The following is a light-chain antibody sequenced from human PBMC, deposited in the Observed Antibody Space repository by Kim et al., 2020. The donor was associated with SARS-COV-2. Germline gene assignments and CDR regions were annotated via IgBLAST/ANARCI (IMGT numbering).Light chain of an antibody. CDR3: QAWDSSTKVV. V-gene: IGLV3-1*01. Sequence: VSPGQTASITCSGDKLGDKYACWYQQKPGQSPVLVIYQDSKRPSGIPERFSGSNSGNTATLAISGTQAMDEADYYCQAWDSSTKVVFGGGTQLTVL. CDR1: KLGDKY. J-gene: IGLJ2*01. CDR2: QDS.